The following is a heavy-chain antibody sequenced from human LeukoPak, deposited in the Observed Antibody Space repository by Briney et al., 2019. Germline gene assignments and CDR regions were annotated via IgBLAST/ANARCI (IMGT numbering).Heavy chain of an antibody. CDR3: ASAYYYDSSGYYQLRFFDY. J-gene: IGHJ4*02. V-gene: IGHV1-69*05. CDR2: IIPIFGTA. Sequence: GASVKVSCKASGGTFSSYAISWVRQAPGQGLEWMGGIIPIFGTANYAQKFQGRVTINTDESTSTAYMELSSLRSEDTAVYYCASAYYYDSSGYYQLRFFDYWGQGTLVTVSS. CDR1: GGTFSSYA. D-gene: IGHD3-22*01.